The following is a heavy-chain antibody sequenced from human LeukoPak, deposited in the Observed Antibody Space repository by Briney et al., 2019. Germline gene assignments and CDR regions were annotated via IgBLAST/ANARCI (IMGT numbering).Heavy chain of an antibody. CDR2: ISESGGST. CDR1: GFTFSIYA. V-gene: IGHV3-23*01. J-gene: IGHJ6*02. D-gene: IGHD3-3*01. CDR3: ARVWSGSSGYYYGMDV. Sequence: GGSLRLSCAASGFTFSIYAMTWVRQAPGKGLEWVSAISESGGSTYYADSVKGRFTISRDNSKNTLYLQMNSLRAEDTAVYYCARVWSGSSGYYYGMDVWGQGTTVTVSS.